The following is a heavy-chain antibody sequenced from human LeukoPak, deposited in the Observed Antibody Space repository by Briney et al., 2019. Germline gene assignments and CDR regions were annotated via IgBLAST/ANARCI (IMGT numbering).Heavy chain of an antibody. V-gene: IGHV3-7*03. CDR1: GFTFSKYW. Sequence: PGGSLRLSCAASGFTFSKYWMTWVRQAPGKGLEWVANIKLDGSESYYVDSVKGRFTISRDDAKKSLYLQMNSLRAEDTALYYCAKTDTYYYDSSGSRPFDYWGQGTLVTVSS. CDR3: AKTDTYYYDSSGSRPFDY. CDR2: IKLDGSES. D-gene: IGHD3-22*01. J-gene: IGHJ4*02.